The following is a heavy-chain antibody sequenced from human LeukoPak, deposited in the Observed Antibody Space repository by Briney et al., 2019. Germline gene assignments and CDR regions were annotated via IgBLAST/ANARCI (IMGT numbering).Heavy chain of an antibody. J-gene: IGHJ4*02. CDR2: ISDIGSI. D-gene: IGHD6-19*01. CDR1: GGSISSYY. CDR3: ARHPARIAMAGGYFDY. Sequence: PSETLSLTCTVSGGSISSYYWSWIRQPPGKGLEWIAYISDIGSINYNPSLKSRVTISLDASKNQFSLKLSSVTAADTAVYYCARHPARIAMAGGYFDYWGPGTLVTVCS. V-gene: IGHV4-59*08.